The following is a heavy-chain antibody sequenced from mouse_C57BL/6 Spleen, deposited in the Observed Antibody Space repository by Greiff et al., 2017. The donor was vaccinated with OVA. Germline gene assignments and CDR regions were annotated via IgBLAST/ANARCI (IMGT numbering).Heavy chain of an antibody. CDR2: INPSSGYT. CDR1: GYTFTSYW. CDR3: ARSGNDYGYAMDY. D-gene: IGHD2-4*01. V-gene: IGHV1-7*01. J-gene: IGHJ4*01. Sequence: VNLVESGAELAKPGASVKLSCKASGYTFTSYWMHWVKQRPGQGLEWIGYINPSSGYTKYNQKFKDKATLTADKSSSTAYMQLSSLTYEDSAVYYCARSGNDYGYAMDYWGQGTSVTVSS.